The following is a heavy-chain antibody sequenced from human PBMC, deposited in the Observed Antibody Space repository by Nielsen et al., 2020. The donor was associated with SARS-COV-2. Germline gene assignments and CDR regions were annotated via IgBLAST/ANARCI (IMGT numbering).Heavy chain of an antibody. J-gene: IGHJ3*02. Sequence: ASVKVSCKASGGTFSSYAINWVRQATGQGLEWMGWMNPNSGNTGYAQKFQGRVTMTRNTSISTAYMELSSLRSEDSAVYFCARAYCDSTTCYRHAFDIWGQGTLVTVSS. CDR2: MNPNSGNT. V-gene: IGHV1-8*02. CDR1: GGTFSSYA. D-gene: IGHD2-2*02. CDR3: ARAYCDSTTCYRHAFDI.